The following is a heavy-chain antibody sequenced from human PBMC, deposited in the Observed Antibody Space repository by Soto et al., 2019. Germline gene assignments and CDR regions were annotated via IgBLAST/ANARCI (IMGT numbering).Heavy chain of an antibody. V-gene: IGHV3-30*18. CDR1: GFTFSSYG. J-gene: IGHJ4*02. Sequence: QVQLVESGGGVVQPGRSLRLSCAASGFTFSSYGMHWVRQAPGKGLEWVAVISYDGSNKYYADSVKGRFTISRDNSKNTLYLQMNRLRAEDTAVYYCAKGEILWFGELFPTHPFDYWGQGTLVTVSS. CDR3: AKGEILWFGELFPTHPFDY. D-gene: IGHD3-10*01. CDR2: ISYDGSNK.